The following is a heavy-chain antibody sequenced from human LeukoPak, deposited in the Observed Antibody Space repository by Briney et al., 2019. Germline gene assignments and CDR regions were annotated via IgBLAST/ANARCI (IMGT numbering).Heavy chain of an antibody. Sequence: ASVKVPCKASGYTFTGYYMHWVRQAPGQGLEWMGWINPNSGGTNYAQKFQGRVTMTRDTSISTAYMELSRLRSDDTAVYYCASPRLDYYGSGSYLPDYYYYGMDVWGQGTTVTVSS. D-gene: IGHD3-10*01. J-gene: IGHJ6*02. V-gene: IGHV1-2*02. CDR2: INPNSGGT. CDR1: GYTFTGYY. CDR3: ASPRLDYYGSGSYLPDYYYYGMDV.